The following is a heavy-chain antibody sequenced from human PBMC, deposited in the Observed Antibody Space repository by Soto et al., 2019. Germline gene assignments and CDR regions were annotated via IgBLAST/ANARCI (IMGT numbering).Heavy chain of an antibody. V-gene: IGHV1-46*01. CDR2: INPSGGST. CDR1: GYTFTSYY. J-gene: IGHJ6*02. Sequence: ASVKVSCKASGYTFTSYYMHWVRQAPGQGLEWMGIINPSGGSTSYAQKFQGRVAMTRDTSTSTVYMELSSLRSEDTAVYYCARVFKVYYGMDVWGQGTTVTVSS. CDR3: ARVFKVYYGMDV.